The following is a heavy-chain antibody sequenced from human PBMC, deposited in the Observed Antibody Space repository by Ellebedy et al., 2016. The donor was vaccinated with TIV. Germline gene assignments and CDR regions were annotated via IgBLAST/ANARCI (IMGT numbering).Heavy chain of an antibody. CDR3: ARDLGYSYGHYGMDV. J-gene: IGHJ6*02. V-gene: IGHV3-33*01. Sequence: GESLKISCAASGLTFSSYGMHWVRQAPGKGLEWVAVIWYDGSNKYYADSVKGRFTISRDNSKNTLYLQMNSLRAEDTAVYYCARDLGYSYGHYGMDVWGQGTTVTVSS. CDR1: GLTFSSYG. D-gene: IGHD5-18*01. CDR2: IWYDGSNK.